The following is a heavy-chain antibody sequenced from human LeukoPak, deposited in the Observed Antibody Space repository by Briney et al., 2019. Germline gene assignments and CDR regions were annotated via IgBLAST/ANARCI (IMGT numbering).Heavy chain of an antibody. CDR2: ISNSGSSI. CDR1: GFFLSDYH. Sequence: GGSLRLSCAAAGFFLSDYHMSWVRQAPGKGLEWVPHISNSGSSIYYADSVKGRFTISKDNANNLLYLQVNSLRADDTAIYYCARETGSGSRSFDYWGQGTLVTVSS. CDR3: ARETGSGSRSFDY. D-gene: IGHD6-13*01. J-gene: IGHJ4*02. V-gene: IGHV3-11*01.